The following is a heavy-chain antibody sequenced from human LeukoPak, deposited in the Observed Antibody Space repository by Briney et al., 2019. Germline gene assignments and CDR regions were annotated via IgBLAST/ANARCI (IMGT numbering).Heavy chain of an antibody. CDR2: INGGGDKT. CDR3: AKSRGSTLFDS. CDR1: SGPFSGNY. J-gene: IGHJ4*02. Sequence: PSETLSLTCGVFSGPFSGNYWSWIRQTPGKGLEWVSGINGGGDKTYYRDSVKGRITISRDNSKNTLYLQMNSLRAEDTAIYYCAKSRGSTLFDSWGQGTLVTVSS. V-gene: IGHV3-23*01. D-gene: IGHD1-26*01.